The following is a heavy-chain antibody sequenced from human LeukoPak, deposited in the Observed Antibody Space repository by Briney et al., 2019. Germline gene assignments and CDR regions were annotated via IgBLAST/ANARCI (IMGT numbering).Heavy chain of an antibody. D-gene: IGHD5-12*01. CDR1: GFTFSSYN. CDR3: ARDLFGSRATIDY. CDR2: ITSSSNYI. V-gene: IGHV3-21*01. J-gene: IGHJ4*02. Sequence: GGSLRLSCAASGFTFSSYNMNWVRQAPGKGLEWVSSITSSSNYIYFGDSVKGRFTISRDNAKNSLYLQMNSLRAEDTAVYYCARDLFGSRATIDYWGQGTLVTVSS.